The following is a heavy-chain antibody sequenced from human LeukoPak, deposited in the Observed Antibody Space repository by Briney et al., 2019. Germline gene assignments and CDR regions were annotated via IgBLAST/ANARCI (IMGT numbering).Heavy chain of an antibody. Sequence: ASVTVSCKASGYTFTSYDINWVRQATGQRLEWMGWMDPNSGNTGYAQKFQGRVTMTRNTSISTAYMELSSLRSEDTAVYYCASSLYYYYYGMDVWGQGTTVTVSS. J-gene: IGHJ6*02. CDR2: MDPNSGNT. CDR3: ASSLYYYYYGMDV. V-gene: IGHV1-8*01. CDR1: GYTFTSYD.